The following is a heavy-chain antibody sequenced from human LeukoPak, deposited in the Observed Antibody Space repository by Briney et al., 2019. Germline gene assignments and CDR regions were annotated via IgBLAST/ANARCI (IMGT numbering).Heavy chain of an antibody. CDR2: IKPDTGGT. J-gene: IGHJ5*02. CDR1: GYTFTGYY. CDR3: AKPYSGTILTGWFDP. D-gene: IGHD3-9*01. V-gene: IGHV1-2*02. Sequence: ASVKVSCRASGYTFTGYYMHWVRQAPGQGPEWMGWIKPDTGGTHYAQKFQGRVTLTRDTSISTTYMELSRLRSDDTAVYYCAKPYSGTILTGWFDPWGQGTLVTVSS.